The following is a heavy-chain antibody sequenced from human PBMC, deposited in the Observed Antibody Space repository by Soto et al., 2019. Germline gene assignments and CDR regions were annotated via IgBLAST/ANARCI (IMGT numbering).Heavy chain of an antibody. D-gene: IGHD3-16*02. J-gene: IGHJ6*03. Sequence: EVQLLESGGGLVQPGGSLRLSCAASGFTFSSYAMSWVRQAPGKGLEWGSAISGSGGSTYYADSLKGRFTNSRDNSKNMLYIQMNSLRAEDSAVYYCAKDQPPYVGGSYRTCHYMDVRGKGTTVTVSS. CDR3: AKDQPPYVGGSYRTCHYMDV. CDR1: GFTFSSYA. CDR2: ISGSGGST. V-gene: IGHV3-23*01.